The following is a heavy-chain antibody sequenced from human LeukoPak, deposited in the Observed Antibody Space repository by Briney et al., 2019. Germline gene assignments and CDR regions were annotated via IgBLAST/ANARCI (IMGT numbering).Heavy chain of an antibody. Sequence: GGSLRLSCAASGFTFSSYWMSWVRQAPGKGLEWVANIKHDGSEKYYVDSVKGRFTISRDNADNSLYLQMDSLRVEDTAVYYCAHIVGATYVFSGYFDYWGQGTLVTVSS. CDR3: AHIVGATYVFSGYFDY. CDR2: IKHDGSEK. V-gene: IGHV3-7*01. CDR1: GFTFSSYW. D-gene: IGHD1-26*01. J-gene: IGHJ4*02.